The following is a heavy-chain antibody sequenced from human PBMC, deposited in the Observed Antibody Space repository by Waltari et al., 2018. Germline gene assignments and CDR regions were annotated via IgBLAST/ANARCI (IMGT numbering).Heavy chain of an antibody. CDR1: GFTFSRYA. D-gene: IGHD3-3*01. Sequence: QVQLVESGGGVVQPGRSLRLSCAASGFTFSRYAMHWVRQAPGKGLEWVAVISYDGSNKYYADSVKGRFTISRDNSKNTLYLQMNSLRAEDTAVYYCARDFRITIFGVVPIRPYGMDVWGQGTTVTVSS. CDR2: ISYDGSNK. CDR3: ARDFRITIFGVVPIRPYGMDV. V-gene: IGHV3-30-3*01. J-gene: IGHJ6*02.